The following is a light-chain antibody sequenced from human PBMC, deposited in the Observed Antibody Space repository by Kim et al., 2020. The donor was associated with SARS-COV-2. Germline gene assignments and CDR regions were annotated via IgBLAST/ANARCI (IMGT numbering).Light chain of an antibody. V-gene: IGLV3-1*01. CDR2: HDN. CDR3: QAWDRRTSTWV. J-gene: IGLJ3*02. Sequence: SYELTQPPSVSVSPGQTASITCSGYELGDKYVCWYQQKPGQSPVLVIYHDNKWPSGIPGRFSGSNSGNTATLTISGTQALDEAVYYCQAWDRRTSTWVFGGGTQLTVL. CDR1: ELGDKY.